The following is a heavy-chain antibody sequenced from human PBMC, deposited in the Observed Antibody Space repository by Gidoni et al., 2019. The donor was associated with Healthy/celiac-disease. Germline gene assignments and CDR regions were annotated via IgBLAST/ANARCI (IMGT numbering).Heavy chain of an antibody. J-gene: IGHJ4*02. Sequence: QVQLVQSGAEVKKPGSSVKVSCKAPGGTFSSYAISWLRQAPGQGSEWMGRILPILGIANYAQKFQGRVTITADKATSTAYVERSSLRSEDTAVYYCARVISSGALDYWGQGTLVTVSS. D-gene: IGHD6-19*01. CDR1: GGTFSSYA. V-gene: IGHV1-69*09. CDR2: ILPILGIA. CDR3: ARVISSGALDY.